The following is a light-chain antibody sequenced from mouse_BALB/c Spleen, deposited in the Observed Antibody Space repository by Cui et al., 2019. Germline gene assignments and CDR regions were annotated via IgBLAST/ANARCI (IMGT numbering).Light chain of an antibody. V-gene: IGKV10-96*01. J-gene: IGKJ2*01. CDR2: YTS. Sequence: DIEMTQTTYSMFASLGGTGTISCRASQDISNYLNWYQQEPDGTVKFLIYYTSRLHSGVPSRFSGSVSGTNYSLTISNLEQEDIATYFCQQGNTLLYTFGGGTKLEIK. CDR1: QDISNY. CDR3: QQGNTLLYT.